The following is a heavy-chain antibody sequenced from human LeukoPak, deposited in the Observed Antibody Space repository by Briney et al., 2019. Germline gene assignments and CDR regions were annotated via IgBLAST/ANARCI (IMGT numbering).Heavy chain of an antibody. CDR2: ISGSGGST. Sequence: GGSLRLSCAASGFIFNNYAMSWVRQAPGKGLEWVSAISGSGGSTYYADSVKGRFTISRDNSKNTLYLQMNSLRAEDTAVYYCAKDVAVAGTAIFDYWGQGTLVTVSS. CDR1: GFIFNNYA. CDR3: AKDVAVAGTAIFDY. D-gene: IGHD6-19*01. V-gene: IGHV3-23*01. J-gene: IGHJ4*02.